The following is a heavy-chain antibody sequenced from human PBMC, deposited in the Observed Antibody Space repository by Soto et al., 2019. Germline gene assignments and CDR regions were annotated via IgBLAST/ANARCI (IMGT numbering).Heavy chain of an antibody. Sequence: DVQLVESGGGLVRPGGSLRLSCAASGFTFSSYWMHWVRQVPGKGLVWVSRINEYGSVINYADSVKGRFTIFRDNSKNTLYLEMKSLRAEDAAVYYCTRDIGGSGAYWGQGTLVTVSS. CDR1: GFTFSSYW. CDR3: TRDIGGSGAY. CDR2: INEYGSVI. V-gene: IGHV3-74*01. J-gene: IGHJ4*02. D-gene: IGHD3-16*01.